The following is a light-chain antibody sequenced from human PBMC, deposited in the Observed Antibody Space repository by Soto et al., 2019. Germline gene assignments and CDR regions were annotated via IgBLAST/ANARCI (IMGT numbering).Light chain of an antibody. J-gene: IGKJ1*01. CDR3: QQRSNWPWT. CDR1: HSISSY. CDR2: DAS. Sequence: EIVMPQSPATLSLSPGERAPLSCRASHSISSYLAWYQQKSGQAPRLLIFDASNRATGIPVRFSGSGSGTDYTLTITNLEPEEFAIYYCQQRSNWPWTFGQGTKVDIK. V-gene: IGKV3-11*01.